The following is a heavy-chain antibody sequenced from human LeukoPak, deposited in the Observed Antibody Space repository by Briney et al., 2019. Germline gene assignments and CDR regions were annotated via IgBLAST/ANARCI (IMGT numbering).Heavy chain of an antibody. CDR2: IIPVFPTA. CDR1: GGTFSSYA. D-gene: IGHD3-3*01. V-gene: IGHV1-69*13. J-gene: IGHJ4*02. CDR3: ASGDFWSGPARNYFDY. Sequence: ASVKVSCKASGGTFSSYAISWVRQAPGQGLEWMGGIIPVFPTAKYAQRFQDRVMITADESTRTAYMELSSLRSEDTAVYFCASGDFWSGPARNYFDYWGQGTLVTVSS.